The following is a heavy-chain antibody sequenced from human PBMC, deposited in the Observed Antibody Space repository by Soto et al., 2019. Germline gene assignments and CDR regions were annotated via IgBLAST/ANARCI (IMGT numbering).Heavy chain of an antibody. V-gene: IGHV1-18*01. CDR2: ISGYNGHT. Sequence: QVQLVQSGAEVRKPGASVKVSCKASGYTFTTYGISWVRQAPGQGLEWMGWISGYNGHTKYAQKFQGRGTMTTYTSTSTGYLDARLLTTYDTAVYYCAREGEMPFYHNGTDVWGQGTTVTVSS. CDR3: AREGEMPFYHNGTDV. J-gene: IGHJ6*02. CDR1: GYTFTTYG. D-gene: IGHD3-16*01.